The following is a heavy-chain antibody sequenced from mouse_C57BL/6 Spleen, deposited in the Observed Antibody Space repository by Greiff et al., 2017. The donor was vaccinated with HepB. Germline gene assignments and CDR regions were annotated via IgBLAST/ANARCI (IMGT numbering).Heavy chain of an antibody. CDR3: LLEGFAY. CDR2: IDPSDSYT. Sequence: VQLQQPGAELVMPGASVKLSCKASGYTFTSYWMHWVKQRPGQGLEWIGEIDPSDSYTNYNQKFKGKSTLTVDKSSSTAYMQLISLTSEDSAVYYCLLEGFAYWGQGTLVTVSA. V-gene: IGHV1-69*01. CDR1: GYTFTSYW. D-gene: IGHD2-1*01. J-gene: IGHJ3*01.